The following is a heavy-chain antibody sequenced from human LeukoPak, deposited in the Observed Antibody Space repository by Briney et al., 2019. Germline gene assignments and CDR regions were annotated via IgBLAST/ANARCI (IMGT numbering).Heavy chain of an antibody. J-gene: IGHJ3*02. CDR2: IKRKADGGPT. V-gene: IGHV3-15*01. CDR1: GFTFSDAW. CDR3: TTNDAFDI. Sequence: GGSLRLSCVASGFTFSDAWVNWVRQAPGKGLEGGGRIKRKADGGPTDYAAPVKARFTISRDDSKDTLYLQMNSLKTEDTAMYYCTTNDAFDIWGQGTMVTVSS.